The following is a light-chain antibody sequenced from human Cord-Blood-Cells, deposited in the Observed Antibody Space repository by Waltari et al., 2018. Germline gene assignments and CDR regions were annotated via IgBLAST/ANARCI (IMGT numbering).Light chain of an antibody. CDR2: RNN. Sequence: QSVLTQPPSASGTPGQRVTISCSGSSSNIGRNYVYWYQQLPGTATKLLIYRNNQRPSGVPDRFSGSKAGTSASLAISGLRSEDEADYYCAAWDDSLSGYVFGTGTKVTVL. CDR1: SSNIGRNY. J-gene: IGLJ1*01. V-gene: IGLV1-47*01. CDR3: AAWDDSLSGYV.